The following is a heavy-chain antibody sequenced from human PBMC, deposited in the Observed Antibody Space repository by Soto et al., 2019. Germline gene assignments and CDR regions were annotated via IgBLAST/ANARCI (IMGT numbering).Heavy chain of an antibody. CDR1: GYTLTELP. CDR3: ATARHSGSYSWCYYGMDV. CDR2: FDPEDGET. V-gene: IGHV1-24*01. Sequence: RASVKVSCKVSGYTLTELPMHWVRQAPGKGLEWMGGFDPEDGETIYAQKFQGRVTMTEDTSTDTAYMELSSLRSEDTAVYYCATARHSGSYSWCYYGMDVWGQGTTVTVSS. D-gene: IGHD1-26*01. J-gene: IGHJ6*02.